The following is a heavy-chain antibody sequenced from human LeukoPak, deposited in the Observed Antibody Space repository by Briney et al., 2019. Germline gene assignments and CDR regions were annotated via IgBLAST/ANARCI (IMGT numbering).Heavy chain of an antibody. D-gene: IGHD5-18*01. CDR2: INHSGST. J-gene: IGHJ4*02. CDR3: ASCGNRYGICY. Sequence: SETLSLTCAVYGGSFSGYYWSWIRQPPGKGLEWIGEINHSGSTNYNPSLKSRVTISVDTSKNQFSLKLSSVTAADTAVYYCASCGNRYGICYWGQGNLVT. CDR1: GGSFSGYY. V-gene: IGHV4-34*01.